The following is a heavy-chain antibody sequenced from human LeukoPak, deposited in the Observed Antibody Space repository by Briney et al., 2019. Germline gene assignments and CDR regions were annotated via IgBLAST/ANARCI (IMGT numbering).Heavy chain of an antibody. CDR1: GFTFSNSD. D-gene: IGHD2-15*01. J-gene: IGHJ3*01. V-gene: IGHV3-23*01. Sequence: GGSLRLSCAASGFTFSNSDMSWVRQAPGKGLEWVSTIINIIGRTFYADSVEGRFTISSDKSKSTLYLQMNSLRAEDTALSYCANRPGYGFAFDLWGQGTVVTVSS. CDR2: IINIIGRT. CDR3: ANRPGYGFAFDL.